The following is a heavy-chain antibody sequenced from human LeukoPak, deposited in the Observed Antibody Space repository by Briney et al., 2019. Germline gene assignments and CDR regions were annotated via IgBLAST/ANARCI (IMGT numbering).Heavy chain of an antibody. CDR2: INSDGSST. D-gene: IGHD3-22*01. Sequence: GGSLRLSCAASGFTFSSYWMHWVRQAPGKGLVWVSRINSDGSSTSYADSVKGRFTISRDNAKNTLYLQMNSLRAEDTAVYYCARDFSANYYDSSGYYTSWGQGTLVTVSS. J-gene: IGHJ4*02. V-gene: IGHV3-74*01. CDR3: ARDFSANYYDSSGYYTS. CDR1: GFTFSSYW.